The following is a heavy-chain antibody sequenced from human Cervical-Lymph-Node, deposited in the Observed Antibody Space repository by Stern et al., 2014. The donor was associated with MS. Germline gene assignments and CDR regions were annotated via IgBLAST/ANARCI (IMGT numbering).Heavy chain of an antibody. CDR2: TYPGDSDT. D-gene: IGHD5-18*01. Sequence: EVQLVESGAEVKKPGESLKISCKGSGYSFTSYWIGWVRRMPGKGLEGMGITYPGDSDTRYSPSFQGQGPLSDEQAITTAYLHWSSLKASDTAMYYCARPGDDTAKYGLDVWGQGTTVTVSS. J-gene: IGHJ6*02. CDR3: ARPGDDTAKYGLDV. CDR1: GYSFTSYW. V-gene: IGHV5-51*03.